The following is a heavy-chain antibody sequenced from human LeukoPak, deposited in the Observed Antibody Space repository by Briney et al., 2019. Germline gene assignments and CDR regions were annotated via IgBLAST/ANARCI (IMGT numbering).Heavy chain of an antibody. V-gene: IGHV4-34*01. D-gene: IGHD6-19*01. Sequence: SETLSLTCAVYGGSFSGYYWSWIRQPPGKGLEWIGEINHSGSTNYNPSLKSRVTISVDTSKNQFSLKLSSVTAADTAMYYCARGIAVAGTFDYWGQGTLVTVSS. CDR2: INHSGST. CDR3: ARGIAVAGTFDY. J-gene: IGHJ4*02. CDR1: GGSFSGYY.